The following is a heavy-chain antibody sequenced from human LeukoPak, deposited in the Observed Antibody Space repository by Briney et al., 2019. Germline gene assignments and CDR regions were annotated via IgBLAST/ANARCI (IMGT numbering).Heavy chain of an antibody. CDR3: VGGSYYFDY. J-gene: IGHJ4*02. V-gene: IGHV3-74*01. D-gene: IGHD1-26*01. CDR1: GFTFSSYW. CDR2: INSDGSTT. Sequence: QPGGSLRLSCAASGFTFSSYWMHWVRQAPGEGLVWVSRINSDGSTTSYADSVKGRITISRDNAKNTLYLQMNSLRAEDTAVYYCVGGSYYFDYWGQGTLVTVSS.